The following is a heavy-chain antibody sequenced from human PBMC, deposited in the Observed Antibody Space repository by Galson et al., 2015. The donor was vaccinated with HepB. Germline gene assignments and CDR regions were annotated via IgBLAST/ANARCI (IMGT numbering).Heavy chain of an antibody. V-gene: IGHV3-23*01. CDR3: AKGGPYNSAPFQY. CDR1: SLSFSIYP. D-gene: IGHD6-25*01. Sequence: SLRLSCAVSSLSFSIYPMSWVRQAPGKGLEWVSSVSGSGAGALYADSVKGRFTNSRDNSKNTLFLQMNILGVEDTAVFYCAKGGPYNSAPFQYWGQGTLVSVSS. CDR2: VSGSGAGA. J-gene: IGHJ4*02.